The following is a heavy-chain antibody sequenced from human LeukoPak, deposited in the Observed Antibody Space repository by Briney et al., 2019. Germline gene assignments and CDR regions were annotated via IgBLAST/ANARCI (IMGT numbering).Heavy chain of an antibody. CDR3: AKARNRIAAGH. D-gene: IGHD6-13*01. CDR1: GFTFSDHY. J-gene: IGHJ4*02. CDR2: TRNKARRYTT. Sequence: PGGSLRLSCAASGFTFSDHYMDWVRQAPGKGVEWVGRTRNKARRYTTEYAGSVKGKFTISRDYSKNSLYLQMNSLRAEDTAVYYCAKARNRIAAGHWGQGTLVTVSS. V-gene: IGHV3-72*01.